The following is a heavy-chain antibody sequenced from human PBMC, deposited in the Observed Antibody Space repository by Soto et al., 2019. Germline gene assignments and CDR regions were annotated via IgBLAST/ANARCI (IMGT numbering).Heavy chain of an antibody. CDR1: GYTFTSYY. Sequence: ASVKVSCKASGYTFTSYYMHWVRQAPGQGLGWMGIINPSGGSTSYAQKFQGRVTMTRDTSTSTVYMELSSLRSEDTAVYYCARDRSAGTQNYYDSPGPEAFDIWGQGTMVTVSS. V-gene: IGHV1-46*01. CDR2: INPSGGST. CDR3: ARDRSAGTQNYYDSPGPEAFDI. J-gene: IGHJ3*02. D-gene: IGHD3-22*01.